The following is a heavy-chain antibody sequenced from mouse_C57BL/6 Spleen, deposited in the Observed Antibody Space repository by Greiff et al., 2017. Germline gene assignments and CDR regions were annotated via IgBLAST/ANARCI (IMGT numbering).Heavy chain of an antibody. V-gene: IGHV1-18*01. J-gene: IGHJ1*03. Sequence: VQLQQSGPELVKPGASVKIPCKASGYTFTDYNMDWVKQSHGKSLEWIGDINPNNGGTIYNQKFKGKATLTVDKSSSTAYMELRSLTSEDTAVYYCARRGAITTVVGYFDVWGTGTTVTVSS. D-gene: IGHD1-1*01. CDR1: GYTFTDYN. CDR2: INPNNGGT. CDR3: ARRGAITTVVGYFDV.